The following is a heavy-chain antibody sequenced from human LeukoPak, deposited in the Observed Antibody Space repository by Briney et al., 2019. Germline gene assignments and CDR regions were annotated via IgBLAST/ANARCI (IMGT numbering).Heavy chain of an antibody. J-gene: IGHJ4*02. CDR3: ALLTVASDFDY. Sequence: GGSLRLSCVVSRFPFSIYEMNWVRQAPGKGLEWVSNIHSSGTVKYYSDSVKGRFSISRDNAKSSLYLQMNSLRVEDMAVYYCALLTVASDFDYWGQGALVTVSS. CDR1: RFPFSIYE. CDR2: IHSSGTVK. D-gene: IGHD5-12*01. V-gene: IGHV3-48*03.